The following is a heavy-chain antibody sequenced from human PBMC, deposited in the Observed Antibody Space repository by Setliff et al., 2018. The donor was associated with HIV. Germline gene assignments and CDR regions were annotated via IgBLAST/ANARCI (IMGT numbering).Heavy chain of an antibody. Sequence: PSETLSLTCTVSGGSISNYYWSWIRQPPGKGLEWIGYISYTGTTKYNPSLKSRVTISVDTSKNQFSVRLSSVSAADTAVYFCARDTVGDSRVTEFDYWGQGTLVTVSS. J-gene: IGHJ4*02. CDR3: ARDTVGDSRVTEFDY. CDR2: ISYTGTT. V-gene: IGHV4-59*01. D-gene: IGHD2-21*02. CDR1: GGSISNYY.